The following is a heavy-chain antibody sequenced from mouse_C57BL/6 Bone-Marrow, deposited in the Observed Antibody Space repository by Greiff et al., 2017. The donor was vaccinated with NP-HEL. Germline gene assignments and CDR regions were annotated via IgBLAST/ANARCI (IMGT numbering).Heavy chain of an antibody. CDR1: GYTFTSYW. Sequence: QVQLQQPGAELVMPGASVKLSCKASGYTFTSYWMHWVKQRPGQGLEWIGEIDPSDSYTNYNQKFKGKSTLTVDKSSSTAYMQLSSLTSEDSAVYCCARGGRLLRGWFAYWGQGTLVTVSA. CDR2: IDPSDSYT. CDR3: ARGGRLLRGWFAY. J-gene: IGHJ3*01. V-gene: IGHV1-69*01. D-gene: IGHD2-3*01.